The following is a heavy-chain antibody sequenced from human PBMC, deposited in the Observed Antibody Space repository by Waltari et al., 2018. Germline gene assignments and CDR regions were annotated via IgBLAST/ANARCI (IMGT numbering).Heavy chain of an antibody. CDR1: GVSISSYY. CDR3: ARVHSSSSGVYYFDY. J-gene: IGHJ4*02. D-gene: IGHD6-6*01. CDR2: IDTSGST. Sequence: QVQLQESGPGLVKPSETLSLTCTVSGVSISSYYWRWIRQPAGKGLEWSGRIDTSGSTNDNPSLKSRVTMSVDTSKNQFSLKLSSVTAADTAVYYCARVHSSSSGVYYFDYWGQGTLVTVSS. V-gene: IGHV4-4*07.